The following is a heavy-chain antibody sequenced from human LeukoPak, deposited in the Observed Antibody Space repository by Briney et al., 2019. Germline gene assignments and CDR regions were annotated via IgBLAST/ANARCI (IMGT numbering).Heavy chain of an antibody. Sequence: PSETLSLTCTVSGGSISSYYWSWIRQPPGKGLEWIGYIYYSGSTNYNPSPKSRVTISVDTSKNQFSLKLSSVTAADTAVYYCARAGITAMAGRFDYWGQGTLVTVSS. D-gene: IGHD5-18*01. V-gene: IGHV4-59*01. CDR3: ARAGITAMAGRFDY. CDR1: GGSISSYY. J-gene: IGHJ4*02. CDR2: IYYSGST.